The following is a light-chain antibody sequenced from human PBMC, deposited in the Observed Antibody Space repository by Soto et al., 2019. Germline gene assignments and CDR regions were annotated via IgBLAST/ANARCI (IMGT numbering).Light chain of an antibody. J-gene: IGKJ1*01. CDR1: RSVSNNY. CDR3: KKYGSSRWT. CDR2: GES. Sequence: EIVLTQSPGTLSLSPGERPTLSCRSSRSVSNNYLAWYQQKPGQAHRLLIYGESNRATGIKDRFSGSGSGTDFTLNISRLENEDFAMYYCKKYGSSRWTVAKGKKGDIK. V-gene: IGKV3-20*01.